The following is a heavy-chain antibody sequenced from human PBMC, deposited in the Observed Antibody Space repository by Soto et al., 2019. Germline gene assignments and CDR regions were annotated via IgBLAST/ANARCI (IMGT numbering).Heavy chain of an antibody. Sequence: SETLSLTCTVSGGSISSGVYYWSWIRHHPGKGLEWIGYIYYSGSTYYNPSLKSRVTISVDTSKNQFSLKLSSVTAADTAVYYCATYCGGDCYSYSDAFDIWGQGTMVTVSS. CDR1: GGSISSGVYY. D-gene: IGHD2-21*02. CDR2: IYYSGST. CDR3: ATYCGGDCYSYSDAFDI. V-gene: IGHV4-31*03. J-gene: IGHJ3*02.